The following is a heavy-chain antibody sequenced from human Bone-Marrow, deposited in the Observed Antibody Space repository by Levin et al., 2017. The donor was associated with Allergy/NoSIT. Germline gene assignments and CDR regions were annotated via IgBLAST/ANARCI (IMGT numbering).Heavy chain of an antibody. CDR3: ARMKAGDFDC. Sequence: SETLSLTCTVASGSINSDYWTWIRQAPGKGLEYVGFIDHTGSTNYNPSLERRLTISIDTSRSQFSLRLSAVTAADTAVYYCARMKAGDFDCWGQGTLVTVSS. CDR2: IDHTGST. V-gene: IGHV4-59*01. CDR1: SGSINSDY. J-gene: IGHJ4*02. D-gene: IGHD6-19*01.